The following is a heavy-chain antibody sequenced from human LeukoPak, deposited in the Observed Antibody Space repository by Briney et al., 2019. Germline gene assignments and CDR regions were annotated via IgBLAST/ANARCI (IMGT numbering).Heavy chain of an antibody. Sequence: PSETLSLTCAVYGGSFSGYYWSWIRQPPGKGLEWIGEINHSGSTNYNPSLKSRVTISVDTSKNQFSLKLSSVTAADTAVYYCARSNYDILTGHPFDYWGQGTLVTVSS. CDR2: INHSGST. J-gene: IGHJ4*02. D-gene: IGHD3-9*01. CDR1: GGSFSGYY. CDR3: ARSNYDILTGHPFDY. V-gene: IGHV4-34*01.